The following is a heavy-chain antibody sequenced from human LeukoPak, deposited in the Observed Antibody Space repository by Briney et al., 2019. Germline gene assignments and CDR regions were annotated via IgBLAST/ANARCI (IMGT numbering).Heavy chain of an antibody. J-gene: IGHJ4*02. CDR2: MNPNSGNR. CDR3: ARVIPWDGYNPYYFDY. V-gene: IGHV1-8*03. Sequence: ASVKVSCKASGYTFTSYDINWVRPATGQGLDWMGWMNPNSGNRGYAQKFQGRVTITTNTSISTAYMELSSLRSEDTAVYYCARVIPWDGYNPYYFDYWGQGTLVTVSS. D-gene: IGHD5-24*01. CDR1: GYTFTSYD.